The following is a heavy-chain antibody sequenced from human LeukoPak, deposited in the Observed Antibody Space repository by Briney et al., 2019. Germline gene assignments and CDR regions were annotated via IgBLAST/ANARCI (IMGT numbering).Heavy chain of an antibody. CDR1: GFTFSSYA. CDR3: AKDRSMYGYYDILTGPDAFDI. CDR2: ISGSGGST. Sequence: GGSLRLSCAASGFTFSSYAMSWVRQAPGKGLEWVSAISGSGGSTYYADSVKGRFTISRDNSKNTLYLQMNSLRAEDTAVYYCAKDRSMYGYYDILTGPDAFDIWGQGTMVTVSS. J-gene: IGHJ3*02. D-gene: IGHD3-9*01. V-gene: IGHV3-23*01.